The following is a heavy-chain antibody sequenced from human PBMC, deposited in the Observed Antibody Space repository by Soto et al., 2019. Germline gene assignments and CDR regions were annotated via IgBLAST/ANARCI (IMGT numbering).Heavy chain of an antibody. CDR3: ARVPVVRGPDYYYYYGMDV. J-gene: IGHJ6*02. V-gene: IGHV1-46*03. CDR1: GYTFTSYY. D-gene: IGHD3-10*01. Sequence: ASVKVSCKASGYTFTSYYMHWVRQAPGQGLEWMGIINPSGGSTSYAQKFQGRVTMTRDTSTSTVYMELSSLRSEDTAVYYCARVPVVRGPDYYYYYGMDVWGQGTTVTVSS. CDR2: INPSGGST.